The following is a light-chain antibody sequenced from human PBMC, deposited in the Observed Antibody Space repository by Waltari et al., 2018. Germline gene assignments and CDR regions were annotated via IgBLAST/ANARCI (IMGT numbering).Light chain of an antibody. CDR1: QSVSSSY. Sequence: EIVLTQSPGTLSLSPGERAPLSCRANQSVSSSYLAWYQQKPGQAPRLLIYGASSRATGIPDRFSGSGSGTDFTLTISRLEPEDFAVYYCQQYGSSPWTFGQGTKVEIK. V-gene: IGKV3-20*01. CDR3: QQYGSSPWT. CDR2: GAS. J-gene: IGKJ1*01.